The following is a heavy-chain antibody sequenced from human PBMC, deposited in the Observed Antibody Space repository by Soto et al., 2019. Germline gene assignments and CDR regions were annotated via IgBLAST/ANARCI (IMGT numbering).Heavy chain of an antibody. Sequence: LSLTCAVSGGSISSGGYSWSWIRQPPGKGLEWIGYIYHSGSTYYNPSLKSRVTISVDRSKNQFSLKLSSVTAADTAVYYCARARVGATWFDPWGQGTLVTVSS. CDR2: IYHSGST. CDR1: GGSISSGGYS. J-gene: IGHJ5*02. CDR3: ARARVGATWFDP. V-gene: IGHV4-30-2*01. D-gene: IGHD1-26*01.